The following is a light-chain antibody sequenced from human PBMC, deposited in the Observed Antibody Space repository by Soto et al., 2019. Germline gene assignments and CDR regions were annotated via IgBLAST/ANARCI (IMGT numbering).Light chain of an antibody. V-gene: IGKV1-5*03. J-gene: IGKJ2*01. Sequence: DIQMTQSPSTLSASVGERVTITCRASQSIGSWLAWYQQKPGKAPKLLIYKASSLESGVPSRFSGSGSGTEFTLTISSLQPDDFATYYCQQYNSYSGYTFGQGTKLEIK. CDR2: KAS. CDR1: QSIGSW. CDR3: QQYNSYSGYT.